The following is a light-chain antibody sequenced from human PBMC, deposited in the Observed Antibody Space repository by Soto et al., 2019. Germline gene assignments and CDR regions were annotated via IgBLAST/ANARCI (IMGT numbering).Light chain of an antibody. J-gene: IGLJ1*01. CDR1: SNDVGGYDY. Sequence: QSALTQPPSVSGSPGQSVTISCTGTSNDVGGYDYVSWYQQHPGKAPKLIIYDVSKRPSGVPDRFSGSKSGNTAPLTISGLPAEDEADYYCCSCAGTSSYVFVTSTKVTVL. CDR3: CSCAGTSSYV. CDR2: DVS. V-gene: IGLV2-11*01.